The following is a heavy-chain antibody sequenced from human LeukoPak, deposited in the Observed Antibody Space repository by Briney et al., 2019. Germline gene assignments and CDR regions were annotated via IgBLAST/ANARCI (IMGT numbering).Heavy chain of an antibody. CDR3: VRGSSGNYDT. D-gene: IGHD3-22*01. CDR2: ITSSGNNT. CDR1: VFTFSSYA. V-gene: IGHV3-23*01. Sequence: GGSLRHACSASVFTFSSYARCWVRQAPGKGLQWVSSITSSGNNTYYVHSVKAWSTISTDNTRNTLHLHVNSLRAEDTAVYYCVRGSSGNYDTWGQGTLVSVSS. J-gene: IGHJ5*02.